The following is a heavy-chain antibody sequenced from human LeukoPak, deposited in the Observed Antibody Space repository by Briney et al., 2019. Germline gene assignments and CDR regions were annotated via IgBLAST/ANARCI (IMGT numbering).Heavy chain of an antibody. CDR3: AKGSYGDSPYWYFNL. D-gene: IGHD4-17*01. J-gene: IGHJ2*01. CDR1: GFTFSSYA. Sequence: GGSLRLSCAASGFTFSSYAMSWVRQAPGKGLEWVSAISGSGGSTYYAHSVKGRFTISRDDTKNTLYLQMNSLRAEDTAVYCCAKGSYGDSPYWYFNLWDRGTLVTVSS. V-gene: IGHV3-23*01. CDR2: ISGSGGST.